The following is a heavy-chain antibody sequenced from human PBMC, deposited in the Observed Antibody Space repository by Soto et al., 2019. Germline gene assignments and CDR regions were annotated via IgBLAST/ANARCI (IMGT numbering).Heavy chain of an antibody. Sequence: EVQLVESGGGLVQPGGSLRLSCAASGFTFSSYWMHWVRQAPGKGLVWVSRINSDGSSTSYADSVKGRFTISRDNAKNPLYRQMNSLRAEDTAVYYCARVPPYSSSWYITYYYYYMDVWGKGTTVTVSS. CDR2: INSDGSST. CDR3: ARVPPYSSSWYITYYYYYMDV. J-gene: IGHJ6*03. CDR1: GFTFSSYW. D-gene: IGHD6-13*01. V-gene: IGHV3-74*01.